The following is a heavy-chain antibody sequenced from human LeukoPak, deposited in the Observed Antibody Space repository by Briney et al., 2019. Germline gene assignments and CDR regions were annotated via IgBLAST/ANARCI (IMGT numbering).Heavy chain of an antibody. V-gene: IGHV4-59*10. J-gene: IGHJ4*02. D-gene: IGHD3-10*01. CDR3: ARGKSSNYYGSGSYYNFDY. Sequence: SETLSLTCAVYGGSFSGYYWSWIRQPAGKGLEWIGRIYISGITNYNPSLKSRVTMSVDTSKNQFSLKLSSVTAADTAVYYCARGKSSNYYGSGSYYNFDYWGQGTLVTVSS. CDR2: IYISGIT. CDR1: GGSFSGYY.